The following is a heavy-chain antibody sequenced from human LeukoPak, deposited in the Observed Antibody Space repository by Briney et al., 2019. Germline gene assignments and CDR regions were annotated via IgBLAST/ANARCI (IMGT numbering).Heavy chain of an antibody. CDR2: INHSGST. V-gene: IGHV4-34*01. Sequence: SETLSLTCAVYGGSFSGYYWSWIRQPPGKGLEWIGEINHSGSTNYNPSLKSRVTISVDTSKNQFSLKLSSVTAADTAVYYCARRRQVGVRASAGRIDYWGQGTLVTVSS. J-gene: IGHJ4*02. CDR3: ARRRQVGVRASAGRIDY. D-gene: IGHD3-16*01. CDR1: GGSFSGYY.